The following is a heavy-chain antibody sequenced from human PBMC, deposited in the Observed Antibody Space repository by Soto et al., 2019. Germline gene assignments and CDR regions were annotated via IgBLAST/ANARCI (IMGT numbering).Heavy chain of an antibody. Sequence: KPSTALSLTCTFSGGSISSGGYYWSWIRQHPGKGLEWIGYIYYSVSTYYNPSLKSRVTISVDTSKNQFSLKLSSVTAADTAVYYCARVEICSSTSCYSPKTKTDQSWFDPWGQGTLVTVSS. CDR2: IYYSVST. CDR3: ARVEICSSTSCYSPKTKTDQSWFDP. J-gene: IGHJ5*02. D-gene: IGHD2-2*01. V-gene: IGHV4-31*03. CDR1: GGSISSGGYY.